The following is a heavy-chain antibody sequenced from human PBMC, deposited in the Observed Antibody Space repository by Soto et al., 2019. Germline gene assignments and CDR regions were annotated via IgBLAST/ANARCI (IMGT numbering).Heavy chain of an antibody. CDR2: MSYDGTQK. CDR3: VKASHCTKGRCSLGLIRNWSFQI. J-gene: IGHJ6*01. CDR1: VLTFSAYG. V-gene: IGHV3-30*18. Sequence: XGSLRLSCESSVLTFSAYGMHCVRHAPGKWLEWVATMSYDGTQKYFADSVKGRFTISRDNSKSILYLQMNSLRSEDTAVYYCVKASHCTKGRCSLGLIRNWSFQILGQGTMDNVSS. D-gene: IGHD2-8*01.